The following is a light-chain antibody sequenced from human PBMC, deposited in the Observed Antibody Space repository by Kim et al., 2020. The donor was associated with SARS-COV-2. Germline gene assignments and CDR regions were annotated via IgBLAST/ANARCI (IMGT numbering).Light chain of an antibody. J-gene: IGLJ2*01. CDR1: NIGSKS. Sequence: APGRTATIACGGNNIGSKSVHWYQQEPGQAPLLIIYYDSDRPSGIPERFSGSNSGNTATLTISRVEAGDEADYYCQVWDSSSDHVVFGGGTQLTVL. CDR2: YDS. CDR3: QVWDSSSDHVV. V-gene: IGLV3-21*04.